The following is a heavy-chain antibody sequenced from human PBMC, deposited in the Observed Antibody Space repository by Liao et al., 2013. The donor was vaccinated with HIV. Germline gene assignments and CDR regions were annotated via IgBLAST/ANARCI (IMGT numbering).Heavy chain of an antibody. V-gene: IGHV4-4*07. CDR3: ARGTTNYFYYYMDV. D-gene: IGHD1-26*01. CDR2: IYTGGST. CDR1: GGSISSYY. Sequence: QVQLQESGPGLVKPSETLSLTCTVSGGSISSYYWSWIRQPAGKGLEWIGRIYTGGSTNYNPSLESRVTMSSDTSKSQFSLRLSSVTAADTAVYYCARGTTNYFYYYMDVWGKGTTVIVSS. J-gene: IGHJ6*03.